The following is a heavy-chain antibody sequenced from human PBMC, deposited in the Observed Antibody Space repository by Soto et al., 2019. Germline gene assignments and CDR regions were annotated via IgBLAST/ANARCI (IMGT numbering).Heavy chain of an antibody. D-gene: IGHD6-19*01. Sequence: EVQLVESGGGLVQPGGSLRLSCAASGFTFSSYWMSWVRQAPGKGLEWVANIKQDGSEKYYVDSVKGRFTISRDNDKNSLYLQMNSLSAEDTAVYYCARERVAVAGRFFQHWGQGTLVTVSS. CDR1: GFTFSSYW. V-gene: IGHV3-7*03. J-gene: IGHJ1*01. CDR2: IKQDGSEK. CDR3: ARERVAVAGRFFQH.